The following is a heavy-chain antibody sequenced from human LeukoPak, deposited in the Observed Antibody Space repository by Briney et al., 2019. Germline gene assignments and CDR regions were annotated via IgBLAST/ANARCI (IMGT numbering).Heavy chain of an antibody. D-gene: IGHD3-3*01. Sequence: GGSLRLSCAASGFTVSSSYISGGGQAPGKGGEWGSVIYAGDSTYYTDSVTGRFIISRDNSKNNVYLQMDSLRAEDTPVYYCASSYTHYDFWTGYTYQNYFDPWGQGTLVTVSS. J-gene: IGHJ5*02. CDR3: ASSYTHYDFWTGYTYQNYFDP. CDR1: GFTVSSSY. CDR2: IYAGDST. V-gene: IGHV3-53*01.